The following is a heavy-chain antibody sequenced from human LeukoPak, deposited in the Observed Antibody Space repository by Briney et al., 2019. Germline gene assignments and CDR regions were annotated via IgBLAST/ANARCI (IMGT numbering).Heavy chain of an antibody. V-gene: IGHV4-59*01. CDR2: IYYSGST. D-gene: IGHD6-13*01. CDR3: ARDPGIAAAGPFDY. J-gene: IGHJ4*02. Sequence: SETLSLTCTVSGGSIGSNYWSWSRQPPGKGLEWIGYIYYSGSTNYNPSPKSRVTISVDTSKNQFSLKLSSVTAADTAVYYCARDPGIAAAGPFDYWGQGTLVTVSS. CDR1: GGSIGSNY.